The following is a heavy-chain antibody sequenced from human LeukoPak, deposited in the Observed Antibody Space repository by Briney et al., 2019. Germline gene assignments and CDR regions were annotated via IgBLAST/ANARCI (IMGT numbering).Heavy chain of an antibody. CDR1: GFTVSSNY. CDR2: IYSSGST. J-gene: IGHJ6*02. V-gene: IGHV3-53*01. CDR3: AGGGHCSTTSCSNYDGMDV. D-gene: IGHD2-2*01. Sequence: PGGSLRLSCAASGFTVSSNYMSWVRQAPGKGLEWVSVIYSSGSTYYADSVKGRFTISRDNSKNTPYLQMNSLRAEDTAVYFCAGGGHCSTTSCSNYDGMDVWGQGTTLTVSS.